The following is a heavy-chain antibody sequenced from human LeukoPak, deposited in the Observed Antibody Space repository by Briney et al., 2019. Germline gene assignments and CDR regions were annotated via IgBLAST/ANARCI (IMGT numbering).Heavy chain of an antibody. D-gene: IGHD2-15*01. Sequence: KTSGTLSLTCAVSGDSISNSHWWSWVRQPPRKGLEWIGEIYHGGSTNFNPSLKSRVTISVDRSNNQFSLRLTSVTAADTALYYCARDRASAGGFDYWGQGTLVTVSS. CDR1: GDSISNSHW. CDR2: IYHGGST. J-gene: IGHJ4*02. V-gene: IGHV4-4*02. CDR3: ARDRASAGGFDY.